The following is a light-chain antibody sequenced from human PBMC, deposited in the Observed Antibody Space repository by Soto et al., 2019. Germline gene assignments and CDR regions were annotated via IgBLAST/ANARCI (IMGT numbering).Light chain of an antibody. Sequence: DIQMTQSPSTLSASVGDRVTITCRASQSLSSLLAWYQQKPGKVPRLLIYDASSLESGVPSRFSGSKSGTEFTLTISSLQPDGFATYYCQEYNSFSYTFGQGTRLEI. V-gene: IGKV1-5*01. CDR2: DAS. J-gene: IGKJ2*01. CDR1: QSLSSL. CDR3: QEYNSFSYT.